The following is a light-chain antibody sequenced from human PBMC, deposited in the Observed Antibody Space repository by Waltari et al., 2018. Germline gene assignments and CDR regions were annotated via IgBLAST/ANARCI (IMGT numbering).Light chain of an antibody. V-gene: IGLV2-14*01. CDR3: SSYTSSSTLVV. J-gene: IGLJ2*01. CDR1: SSDVGGYNY. CDR2: DVS. Sequence: QSALTQPASVSGSPGPSLTISCTGPSSDVGGYNYVSWYQQHPGKAPKVMIYDVSNRPSGVSNRFSGSKSGNTASLTISGLQAEDEADYYGSSYTSSSTLVVFGGGTKLTVL.